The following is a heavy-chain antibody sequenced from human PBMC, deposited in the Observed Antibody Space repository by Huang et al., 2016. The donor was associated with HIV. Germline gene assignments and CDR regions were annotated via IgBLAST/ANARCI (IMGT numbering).Heavy chain of an antibody. V-gene: IGHV4-34*02. CDR2: IKHSGNT. J-gene: IGHJ1*01. CDR3: ARGLRFCRGGDCFPTHFQH. CDR1: GGSFSGYQ. Sequence: QVRLEQWGAGLLKPSETLSLTCAVYGGSFSGYQWTWIRQSPGKGLEWNGEIKHSGNTTYNPSLKTRDTITVDMSKNQSALKMTSLTVTDTAVYFCARGLRFCRGGDCFPTHFQHWSQG. D-gene: IGHD2-21*02.